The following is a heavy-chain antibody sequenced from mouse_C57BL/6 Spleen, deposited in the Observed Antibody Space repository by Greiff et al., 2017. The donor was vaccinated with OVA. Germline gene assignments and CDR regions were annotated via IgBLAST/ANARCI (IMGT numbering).Heavy chain of an antibody. J-gene: IGHJ4*01. Sequence: EVKLMESGGGLVKPGGSLKLSCAASGFTFSDYGMHWVRQAPEKGLEWVAYISSGSSTIYYADTVKGRFTISRDNAKNTLFLQMTSLRSEDTAMYYCAREGDYYGIAMDYWGQGTSVTVSS. CDR2: ISSGSSTI. CDR1: GFTFSDYG. CDR3: AREGDYYGIAMDY. D-gene: IGHD1-1*01. V-gene: IGHV5-17*01.